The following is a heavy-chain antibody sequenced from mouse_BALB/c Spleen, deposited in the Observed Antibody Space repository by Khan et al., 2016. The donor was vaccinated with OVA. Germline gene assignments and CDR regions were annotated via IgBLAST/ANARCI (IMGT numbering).Heavy chain of an antibody. CDR2: ISPGSGDT. D-gene: IGHD1-2*01. Sequence: QVQLQQPGAELARPGASVKLSCKASGYTFTDYYINWVKLRTGQGLEWIGEISPGSGDTYYNERFKGKATLTADKSSSTAYMQLSSLTSEASAAYSYARRNYFGYTFAYWGQGTLVTVSA. J-gene: IGHJ3*01. V-gene: IGHV1-77*01. CDR1: GYTFTDYY. CDR3: ARRNYFGYTFAY.